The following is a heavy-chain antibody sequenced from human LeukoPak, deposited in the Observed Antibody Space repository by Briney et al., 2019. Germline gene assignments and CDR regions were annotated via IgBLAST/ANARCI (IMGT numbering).Heavy chain of an antibody. CDR3: ARDSGSYYYAFDI. CDR1: GYTFTSDG. V-gene: IGHV1-18*01. CDR2: ISAYNGNT. J-gene: IGHJ3*02. Sequence: ASVKVSCKASGYTFTSDGISWVRQAPGQRLEWMGWISAYNGNTNYAQKLQGRVTMTTDTSTSTDYMELRSLRSDDTAVYYCARDSGSYYYAFDIWGQGTMVTVSS. D-gene: IGHD1-26*01.